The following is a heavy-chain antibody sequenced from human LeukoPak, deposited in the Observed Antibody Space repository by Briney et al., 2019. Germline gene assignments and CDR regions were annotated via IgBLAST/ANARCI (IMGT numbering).Heavy chain of an antibody. V-gene: IGHV4-30-2*01. J-gene: IGHJ5*02. CDR1: GGSISSGGYS. CDR2: IYHSGST. Sequence: PSQTLSLTCAVSGGSISSGGYSWSWIRQPPGKGLEWIGYIYHSGSTNYNPSLKSRVTMSVDTSKNQFSLKLSSVTAADTAVYYCARDAPGYYDFWSGYTNWFDPWGQGTLVTVSS. D-gene: IGHD3-3*01. CDR3: ARDAPGYYDFWSGYTNWFDP.